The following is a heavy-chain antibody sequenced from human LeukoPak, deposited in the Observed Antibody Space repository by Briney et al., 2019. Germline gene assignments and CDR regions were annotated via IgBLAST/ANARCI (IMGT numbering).Heavy chain of an antibody. CDR1: GYTFTGYY. V-gene: IGHV1-2*02. Sequence: ASVKVSCKASGYTFTGYYMHWVRQAPGQGLEWMGWINPNSGGTNYAQKFQGRVTMTRDTSISTAYMELSRLRSDDTAVYYCARDARYCSSTSCLKNYYYMDVWGKGTTVTVSS. J-gene: IGHJ6*03. CDR2: INPNSGGT. D-gene: IGHD2-2*01. CDR3: ARDARYCSSTSCLKNYYYMDV.